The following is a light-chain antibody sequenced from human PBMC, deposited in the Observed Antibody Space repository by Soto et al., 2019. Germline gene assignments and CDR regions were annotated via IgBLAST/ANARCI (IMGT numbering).Light chain of an antibody. CDR2: GAS. CDR1: QSVSSSY. V-gene: IGKV3-20*01. CDR3: QQYGSSSGIT. J-gene: IGKJ5*01. Sequence: EIVLTQSPGTLSLSPGERATLSCRASQSVSSSYLAWYQQKPGQAPRLLIYGASGRATGIPDRFSGSGSGKDFTLTISRLEPEDFAVYYCQQYGSSSGITFGQGTRLEIK.